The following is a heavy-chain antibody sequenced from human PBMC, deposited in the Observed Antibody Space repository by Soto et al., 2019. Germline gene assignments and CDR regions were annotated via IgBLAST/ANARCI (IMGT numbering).Heavy chain of an antibody. CDR2: ISWNSGTI. CDR1: GFTFDDYA. J-gene: IGHJ4*02. Sequence: GGSLRLSCAASGFTFDDYAMHWVRQAPGKGLEWVSRISWNSGTIVYADSVKGRFTISRDNAKNSLYLQMNSLRPEDTATYFCAKDTNSGGPAQFDYWGQGTRVTVSS. V-gene: IGHV3-9*01. CDR3: AKDTNSGGPAQFDY. D-gene: IGHD3-10*01.